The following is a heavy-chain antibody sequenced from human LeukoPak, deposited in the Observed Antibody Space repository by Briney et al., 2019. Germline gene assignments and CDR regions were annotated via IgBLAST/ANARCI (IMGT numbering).Heavy chain of an antibody. V-gene: IGHV3-30*18. J-gene: IGHJ4*02. D-gene: IGHD3-22*01. CDR2: ISYDGSNK. Sequence: GGSLRLSCAASGFSFSNYGIHWVRQAPGKGLEWVAVISYDGSNKYYADSVKGRFTISRDNSKNTLYLQMNSLRAEDTAVYYCAKQYYYDSSGYYAPFDYWGQGTLVTVSS. CDR1: GFSFSNYG. CDR3: AKQYYYDSSGYYAPFDY.